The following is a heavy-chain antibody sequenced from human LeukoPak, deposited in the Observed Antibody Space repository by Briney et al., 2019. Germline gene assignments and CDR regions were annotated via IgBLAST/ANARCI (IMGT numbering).Heavy chain of an antibody. CDR2: ISSSGSTI. CDR1: GFTFSSYE. V-gene: IGHV3-48*03. J-gene: IGHJ4*02. CDR3: ARGRYCSGGSCYGGIIYFDY. D-gene: IGHD2-15*01. Sequence: GGSLRLSCAASGFTFSSYEMNWVRQAPGKGLEWVSYISSSGSTIYYADSVKGRFTISRDNAKNSLYLQMNSLRAEDTAVYYCARGRYCSGGSCYGGIIYFDYWGQGTLVTVSS.